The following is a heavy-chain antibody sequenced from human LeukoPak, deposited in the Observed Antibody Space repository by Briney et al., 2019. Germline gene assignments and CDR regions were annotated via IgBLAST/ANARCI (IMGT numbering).Heavy chain of an antibody. CDR3: AREKGITVAGTGRRMDV. D-gene: IGHD6-19*01. V-gene: IGHV4-39*07. CDR1: GGSISSSSYY. J-gene: IGHJ6*03. Sequence: PSETLSLTCTVSGGSISSSSYYWGWIRQPPGEGLEWIGSIYYSGSTYYNPSLKSRVTISVDTSKNQFSLKLSSVTAADTAVYYCAREKGITVAGTGRRMDVWGKGTTVTVSS. CDR2: IYYSGST.